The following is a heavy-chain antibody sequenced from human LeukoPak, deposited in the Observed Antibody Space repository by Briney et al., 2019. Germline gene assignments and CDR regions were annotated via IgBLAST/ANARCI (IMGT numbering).Heavy chain of an antibody. V-gene: IGHV3-66*01. CDR2: IYSGGST. Sequence: PGGSLRLSCAASGFTVSSNYMSWVRQAPGKGLEWVSVIYSGGSTYYADSVKGRFTISRDNSKNTLYLQMNSLRAEGTAVYYCAREGTAMVFDYWGQGTLVTVSS. D-gene: IGHD5-18*01. CDR3: AREGTAMVFDY. CDR1: GFTVSSNY. J-gene: IGHJ4*02.